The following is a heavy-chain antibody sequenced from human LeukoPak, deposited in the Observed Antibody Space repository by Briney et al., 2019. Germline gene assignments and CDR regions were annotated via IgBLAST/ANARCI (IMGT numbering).Heavy chain of an antibody. CDR3: ARTDYNGTHTFDM. V-gene: IGHV2-70*11. CDR1: GFSLSTRGMC. CDR2: TDWDDYK. D-gene: IGHD4-23*01. Sequence: SGPALVKPTQTLTLTCTFSGFSLSTRGMCVSWVRQPPGKALEWLARTDWDDYKYYNTSLKTRLTISQDTSENQVVLTMTNMDPVDTATYFCARTDYNGTHTFDMWGQGTMVTVSS. J-gene: IGHJ3*02.